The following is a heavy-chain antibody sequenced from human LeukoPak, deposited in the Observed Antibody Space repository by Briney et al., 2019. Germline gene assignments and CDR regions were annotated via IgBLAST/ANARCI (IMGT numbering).Heavy chain of an antibody. CDR3: AGVKYSSGWYEAPLDY. V-gene: IGHV1-3*01. Sequence: ASVKVSCKASGYTFTSYAMHWVRQAPGQRLEWMGWINAGNGNTKYSQKFQGRVTITRDTSASTAYMELSSLRSEDTAVYYCAGVKYSSGWYEAPLDYWGQEPWSPSPQ. D-gene: IGHD6-19*01. CDR2: INAGNGNT. J-gene: IGHJ4*01. CDR1: GYTFTSYA.